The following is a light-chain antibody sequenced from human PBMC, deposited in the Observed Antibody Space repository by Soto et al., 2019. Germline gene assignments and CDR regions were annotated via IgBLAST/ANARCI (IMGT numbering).Light chain of an antibody. V-gene: IGLV6-57*01. CDR1: SGSIASNY. Sequence: NFMLTQPHSVSESPGKTVTISCTRSSGSIASNYVQWYQQRPGSSPTTVIYEDNHRPFGVPDRFSGSIDSSSNSASLTISGLKTEDEADYYCQSYDSSNYWVFGGGTKVTVL. J-gene: IGLJ3*02. CDR2: EDN. CDR3: QSYDSSNYWV.